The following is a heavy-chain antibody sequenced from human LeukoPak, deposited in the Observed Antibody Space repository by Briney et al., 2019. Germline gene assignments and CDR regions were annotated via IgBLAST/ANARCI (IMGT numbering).Heavy chain of an antibody. CDR1: GGSISSSSYY. CDR3: ASASWYSSGWYRGLGWFDP. D-gene: IGHD6-19*01. V-gene: IGHV4-39*07. Sequence: SETLSLTCTVSGGSISSSSYYWGWIRQPPGKGLEWIGSIYYSGSTYYNPSLKSRVTISVDTSKNQFSLKLSSVTAADTAVYYCASASWYSSGWYRGLGWFDPWGQGTLVTVSS. CDR2: IYYSGST. J-gene: IGHJ5*02.